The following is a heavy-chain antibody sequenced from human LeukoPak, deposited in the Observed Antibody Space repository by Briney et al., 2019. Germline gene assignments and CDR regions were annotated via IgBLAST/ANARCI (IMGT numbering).Heavy chain of an antibody. Sequence: GGFLRLSCAASGFTFSSYSMNWVRQAPGKGLEWVSSISSSSSYIYYADSVKGRFTISRDNAKNSLYLQMNSLRAEDTAVYYCARGGIAVAGTYYFDYWGQGTLVTVSS. CDR3: ARGGIAVAGTYYFDY. V-gene: IGHV3-21*01. J-gene: IGHJ4*02. D-gene: IGHD6-19*01. CDR1: GFTFSSYS. CDR2: ISSSSSYI.